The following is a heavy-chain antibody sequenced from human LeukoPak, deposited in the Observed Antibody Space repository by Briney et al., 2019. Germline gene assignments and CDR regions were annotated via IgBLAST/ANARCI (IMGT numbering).Heavy chain of an antibody. Sequence: KPSETLSLTCTVSGGSISSYYWSWIRQPPGKGLEWIGYIYYSGSTNYNPSLKGRVTISVDTSKNQFSLKLSSVTAADTAVYYCARDRPSLEWLLGGAFDIWGQGTMVTVSS. D-gene: IGHD3-3*01. CDR2: IYYSGST. V-gene: IGHV4-59*01. CDR3: ARDRPSLEWLLGGAFDI. CDR1: GGSISSYY. J-gene: IGHJ3*02.